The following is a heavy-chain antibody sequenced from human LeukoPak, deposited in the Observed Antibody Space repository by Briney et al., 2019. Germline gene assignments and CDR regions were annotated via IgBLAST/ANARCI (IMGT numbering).Heavy chain of an antibody. CDR1: GGSISSSNW. J-gene: IGHJ1*01. Sequence: SETLSLTCAVSGGSISSSNWWSWVRQPPGKGLEWIWEIYHSGSTNYNPSLKSRVTISVDKSKNQFSLKLSSVTAADTAVYYCARDTTVRKYFQHWGQGTLVTVSS. V-gene: IGHV4-4*02. D-gene: IGHD4-17*01. CDR2: IYHSGST. CDR3: ARDTTVRKYFQH.